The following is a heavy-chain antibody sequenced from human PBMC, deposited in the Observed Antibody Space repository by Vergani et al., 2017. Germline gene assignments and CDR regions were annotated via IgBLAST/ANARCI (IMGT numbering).Heavy chain of an antibody. CDR2: ISSSSTYI. CDR1: GFIFNNYN. D-gene: IGHD6-13*01. V-gene: IGHV3-21*01. J-gene: IGHJ6*02. Sequence: EVQLVESGGGLVKPGGSLRLSCAASGFIFNNYNMNWVRQAPGTGLEWVSSISSSSTYIYYADSVKGRFTISRDNAKNSLYLQMNSLRAEDTAVYYCARVYGRAAAGLEYFYYNYGMDVWGQGTTVTVSS. CDR3: ARVYGRAAAGLEYFYYNYGMDV.